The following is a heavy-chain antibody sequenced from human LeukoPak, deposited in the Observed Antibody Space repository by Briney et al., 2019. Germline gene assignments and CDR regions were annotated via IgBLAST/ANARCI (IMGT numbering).Heavy chain of an antibody. Sequence: GGSLTLSCAASQFTFSHYGMHWARQAPGRGLEWVAVIWNDGSATYYADSVKGRFTISRDNSRNTLYLQMTSLRAEDTAVYYCAKDAQRGFDYSNSLEYWGQGTLVTVSS. CDR1: QFTFSHYG. V-gene: IGHV3-33*03. CDR3: AKDAQRGFDYSNSLEY. CDR2: IWNDGSAT. J-gene: IGHJ4*02. D-gene: IGHD4-11*01.